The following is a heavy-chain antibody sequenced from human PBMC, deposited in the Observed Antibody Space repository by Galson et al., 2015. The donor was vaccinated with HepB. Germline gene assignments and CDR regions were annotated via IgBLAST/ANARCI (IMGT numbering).Heavy chain of an antibody. CDR2: IKSKTDGGTT. J-gene: IGHJ4*02. CDR1: GFTFSNAW. V-gene: IGHV3-15*01. CDR3: TTDRVLGGSYYFDY. Sequence: SLRLSCAASGFTFSNAWMSWVRQAPGKGLEWVGRIKSKTDGGTTDYAAPVKGRFTISRDDSKNTLYLQMNSLKTEDTAVYYCTTDRVLGGSYYFDYWGQGTLVTVSS. D-gene: IGHD3-3*02.